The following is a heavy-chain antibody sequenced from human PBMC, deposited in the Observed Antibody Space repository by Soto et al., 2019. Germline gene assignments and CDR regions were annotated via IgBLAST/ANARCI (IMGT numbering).Heavy chain of an antibody. CDR3: AQVMNSGWYLDY. J-gene: IGHJ4*02. V-gene: IGHV3-23*01. CDR1: GFTFSGYA. CDR2: ISGSGGTT. D-gene: IGHD6-19*01. Sequence: LSLSCAASGFTFSGYAMSWVRQAPGKGLEWVSAISGSGGTTYYADSVKGRFTISRDNSKNTMYLQVNSLRAEDTAIYYCAQVMNSGWYLDYWGKGTLVTVSS.